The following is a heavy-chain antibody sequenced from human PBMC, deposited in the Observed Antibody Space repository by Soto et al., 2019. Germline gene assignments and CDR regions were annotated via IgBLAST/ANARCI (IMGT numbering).Heavy chain of an antibody. J-gene: IGHJ4*02. CDR3: AKGGGSARDFDY. CDR2: TSYDGNNK. Sequence: GGSLRLSCTGSGFTFGNYGMHWVRQAPGKGLEWVASTSYDGNNKYYEDSLKGRFTISRDNSKKMVYLQMTSLGPEDTAVYYCAKGGGSARDFDYWGQGALVTVSS. V-gene: IGHV3-30*18. CDR1: GFTFGNYG. D-gene: IGHD1-26*01.